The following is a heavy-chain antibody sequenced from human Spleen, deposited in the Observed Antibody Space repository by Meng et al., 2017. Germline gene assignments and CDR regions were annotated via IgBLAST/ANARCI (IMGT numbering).Heavy chain of an antibody. D-gene: IGHD3-22*01. CDR3: ARSHQDYYDSSGEIDS. V-gene: IGHV4-61*01. J-gene: IGHJ4*02. Sequence: QVQLQQWGAGLLKPSESLSLTCTVSGGSVSSGSYYWSWIRQPPGKGLEWITYIYYSGSTKYNPSLKSRVTISVDTSKNQFSLKLTSVTAADTAVYYCARSHQDYYDSSGEIDSWGQGSLVTVSS. CDR2: IYYSGST. CDR1: GGSVSSGSYY.